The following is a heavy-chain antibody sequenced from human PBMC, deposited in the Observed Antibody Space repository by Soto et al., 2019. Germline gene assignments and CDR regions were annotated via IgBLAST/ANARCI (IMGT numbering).Heavy chain of an antibody. CDR1: GGSFSGYY. CDR3: ARGTTIFGVATLGGAFDI. Sequence: SETLSLTCAVYGGSFSGYYWSWIRQPPGKGLEWIGEINHSGSTNYNPSLKSRVTISVDTSKNQFSLKLSSVTAADTAVYYCARGTTIFGVATLGGAFDIWGQGTMVTVSS. J-gene: IGHJ3*02. V-gene: IGHV4-34*01. CDR2: INHSGST. D-gene: IGHD3-3*01.